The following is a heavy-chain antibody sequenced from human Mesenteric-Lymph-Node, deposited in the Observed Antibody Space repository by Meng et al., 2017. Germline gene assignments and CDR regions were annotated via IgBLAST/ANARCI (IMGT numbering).Heavy chain of an antibody. V-gene: IGHV4-4*02. CDR1: GGSISSSNW. D-gene: IGHD6-13*01. CDR2: IYHSGST. CDR3: ARDTQQQLVVGWFDP. J-gene: IGHJ5*02. Sequence: GSLRLSCAVSGGSISSSNWWSWVRQPPGKGLEWIGEIYHSGSTNYNPSLKSRVTISVDKSKNQFSLKLSSVTAADTAVYYCARDTQQQLVVGWFDPWGQGTLVTVSS.